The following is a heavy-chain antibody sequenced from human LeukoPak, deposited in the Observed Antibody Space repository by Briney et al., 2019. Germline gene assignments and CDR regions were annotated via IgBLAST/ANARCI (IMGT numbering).Heavy chain of an antibody. CDR2: IKQDGSEK. CDR1: GFTFSSYW. D-gene: IGHD6-13*01. Sequence: GGSLRLSCAASGFTFSSYWMSWVRQAPGKGLEWVANIKQDGSEKYYVDSVKGRFTISRDNAKNSLYLQMNSLRAEDTAVYYCARSIPYGTTWYGRSDYWGQGTLVTVSS. J-gene: IGHJ4*02. CDR3: ARSIPYGTTWYGRSDY. V-gene: IGHV3-7*01.